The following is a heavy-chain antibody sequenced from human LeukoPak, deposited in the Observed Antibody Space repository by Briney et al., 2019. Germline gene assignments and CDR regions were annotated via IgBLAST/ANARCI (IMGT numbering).Heavy chain of an antibody. V-gene: IGHV3-30-3*01. D-gene: IGHD1-26*01. CDR3: ARAVGATQY. J-gene: IGHJ4*02. CDR2: ISYDGSNK. CDR1: GSTFSSYA. Sequence: GGSLRLSCAASGSTFSSYAMHWVRQAPGKGLEWVAVISYDGSNKYYADSVKGRFTISRDNSKNTLYLQMNSLRAEDTAVYYCARAVGATQYWGQGTLVTVSS.